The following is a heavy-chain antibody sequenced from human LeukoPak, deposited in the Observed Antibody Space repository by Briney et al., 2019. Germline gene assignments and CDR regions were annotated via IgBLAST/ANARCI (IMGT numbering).Heavy chain of an antibody. CDR2: INHSGST. D-gene: IGHD2-2*01. J-gene: IGHJ5*02. CDR1: GGSFRGYY. V-gene: IGHV4-34*01. CDR3: ARVVVPAAMPRWFDP. Sequence: SETLSLTCAVYGGSFRGYYWSWIRQPPGKGLEWIGEINHSGSTYYNPSLKSRVTMSVDTSKNQFSLKLSSVTAADTAVYYCARVVVPAAMPRWFDPWGQGTLVTVSS.